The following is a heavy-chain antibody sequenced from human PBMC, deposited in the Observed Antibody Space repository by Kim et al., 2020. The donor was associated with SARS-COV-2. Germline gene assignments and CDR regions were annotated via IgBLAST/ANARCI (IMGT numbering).Heavy chain of an antibody. J-gene: IGHJ4*02. CDR3: AKESARFLEWLLRTFDY. CDR1: GFTFSSYG. D-gene: IGHD3-3*01. CDR2: ISYDGSNK. V-gene: IGHV3-30*18. Sequence: GGSLRLSCAASGFTFSSYGMHWVRQAPGKGLEWVAVISYDGSNKYYADSVKGRFTISRDNSKNTLYLQMNSLRAEDTAVYYCAKESARFLEWLLRTFDYWGQGTLVTVSS.